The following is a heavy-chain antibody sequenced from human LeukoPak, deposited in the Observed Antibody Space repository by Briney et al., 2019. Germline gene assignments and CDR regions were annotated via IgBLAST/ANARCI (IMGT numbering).Heavy chain of an antibody. CDR1: GGSISSGDYY. D-gene: IGHD3-22*01. V-gene: IGHV4-30-4*08. CDR2: IYYSGST. Sequence: PSQTLSLTCTVSGGSISSGDYYWSWIRQPPGKGLEWIGYIYYSGSTYYIPSLKSRVTISVDTSKNQFSLKLSSVTAADTAVYYCARSWEYYDSSGYQGDSGFDYWGQGTLVTVSS. CDR3: ARSWEYYDSSGYQGDSGFDY. J-gene: IGHJ4*02.